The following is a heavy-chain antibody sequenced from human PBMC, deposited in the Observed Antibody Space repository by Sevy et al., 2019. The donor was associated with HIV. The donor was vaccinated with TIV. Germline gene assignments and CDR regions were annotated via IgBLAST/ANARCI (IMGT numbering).Heavy chain of an antibody. Sequence: SETLSLTCAVYGGSFSGYYWSWIRQPPGKGLEWIGEINHSGSTNYNPSLKSRVTISVDTSKNQFSLKLSSVTAADTAVYYCAREEFGSGSYYWYYYYYMDVWGKGTTVTVSS. CDR2: INHSGST. CDR1: GGSFSGYY. D-gene: IGHD3-10*01. J-gene: IGHJ6*03. CDR3: AREEFGSGSYYWYYYYYMDV. V-gene: IGHV4-34*01.